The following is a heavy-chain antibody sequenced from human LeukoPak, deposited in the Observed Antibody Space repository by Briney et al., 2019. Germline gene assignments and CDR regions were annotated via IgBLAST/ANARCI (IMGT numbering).Heavy chain of an antibody. CDR1: GFTFSSYA. CDR2: ISGSGGST. CDR3: ARDRGGSYAAFDY. Sequence: GGSLRLSCAASGFTFSSYAMSWVRQAPGKVLEWVSAISGSGGSTYYADSVKGRFTISRDNAKNSLYLQMNSLRAEDTAVYYCARDRGGSYAAFDYWGQGTLVTVSS. V-gene: IGHV3-23*01. J-gene: IGHJ4*02. D-gene: IGHD1-26*01.